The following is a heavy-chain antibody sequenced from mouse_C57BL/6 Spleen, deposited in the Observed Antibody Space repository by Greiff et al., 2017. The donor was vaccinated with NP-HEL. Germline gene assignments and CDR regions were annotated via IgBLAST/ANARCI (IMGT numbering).Heavy chain of an antibody. Sequence: VQLQQSGPELVKPGSSVKMSCKASGYTFTDYNMHWVKQSHGKSLEWIGYINPNNGGTSYNQKFKGKATLTVNKSSSTAYMELRSLTSEVSSVYYCARGAQATLWFAYWGQGPLVTVSA. CDR1: GYTFTDYN. D-gene: IGHD3-2*02. V-gene: IGHV1-22*01. J-gene: IGHJ3*01. CDR2: INPNNGGT. CDR3: ARGAQATLWFAY.